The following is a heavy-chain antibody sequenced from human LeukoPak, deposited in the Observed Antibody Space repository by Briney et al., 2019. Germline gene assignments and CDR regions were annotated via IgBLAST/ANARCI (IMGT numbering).Heavy chain of an antibody. D-gene: IGHD3-10*01. CDR1: GYTFTSYD. CDR3: ARGRLKGESLQN. J-gene: IGHJ4*02. Sequence: GASVKVSCKASGYTFTSYDINWVRQATGQGLEWMGWMNPNRGNTGYAQKFQGRVTMTRNTSISTAYMELSSLRSEDTAVYYCARGRLKGESLQNWGQGTLVTVSS. V-gene: IGHV1-8*01. CDR2: MNPNRGNT.